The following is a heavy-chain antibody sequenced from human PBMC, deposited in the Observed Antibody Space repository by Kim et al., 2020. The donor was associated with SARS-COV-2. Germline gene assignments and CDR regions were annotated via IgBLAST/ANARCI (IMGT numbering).Heavy chain of an antibody. J-gene: IGHJ3*02. Sequence: GGSLRLSCAASGFTFSSYAMSWVRQAPGKGLEWVSAISGSGGSTYYADSVKGRFTISRDNSKNTLYLQMNSLRAEDTAVYYCAKMGYSSGWYPAGDAFDIWGQGTMVTVSS. CDR2: ISGSGGST. CDR3: AKMGYSSGWYPAGDAFDI. V-gene: IGHV3-23*01. D-gene: IGHD6-19*01. CDR1: GFTFSSYA.